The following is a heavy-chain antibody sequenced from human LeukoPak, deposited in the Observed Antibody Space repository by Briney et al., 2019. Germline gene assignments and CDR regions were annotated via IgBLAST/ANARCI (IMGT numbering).Heavy chain of an antibody. CDR1: GFTFSSYA. Sequence: GGSLRLSCAASGFTFSSYAMSWVRQAPGKGLEWVSAISGSGGSTYYADSVKGRFTISRDNSKNTLYLQMNSLRAEDTAVYYCAKDLLAYGSGSYYHDYWGQGTLVTVSS. D-gene: IGHD3-10*01. V-gene: IGHV3-23*01. CDR2: ISGSGGST. CDR3: AKDLLAYGSGSYYHDY. J-gene: IGHJ4*02.